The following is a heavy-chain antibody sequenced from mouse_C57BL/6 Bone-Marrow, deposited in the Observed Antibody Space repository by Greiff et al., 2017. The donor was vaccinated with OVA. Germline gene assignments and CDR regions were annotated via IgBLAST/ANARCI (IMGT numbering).Heavy chain of an antibody. CDR1: GYTFTSYG. CDR3: ASADSNYSFY. V-gene: IGHV1-81*01. Sequence: QVQLKESGAELARPGASVKLSCKASGYTFTSYGISWVKQRTGQGLEWIGEIYPRSGNTYYNEKFKSKATLTVDKSSSTAYMQLSSLTSEDSAVYYCASADSNYSFYWGQGTSVTVSS. J-gene: IGHJ4*01. D-gene: IGHD2-5*01. CDR2: IYPRSGNT.